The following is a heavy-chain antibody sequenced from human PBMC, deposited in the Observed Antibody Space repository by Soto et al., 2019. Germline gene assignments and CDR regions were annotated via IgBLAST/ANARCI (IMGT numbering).Heavy chain of an antibody. J-gene: IGHJ4*02. Sequence: PGGSLRLSCAASGFTFSSYAMSWVHQAPGKGLEWVSAISGSGGSTYYADSVKGRFTISRDNSKNTLYLQMNSLRAEDTAVYYCAKGRYYYDSSGYYRGPPGDFDYWGQGTLVTVSS. CDR3: AKGRYYYDSSGYYRGPPGDFDY. V-gene: IGHV3-23*01. CDR2: ISGSGGST. CDR1: GFTFSSYA. D-gene: IGHD3-22*01.